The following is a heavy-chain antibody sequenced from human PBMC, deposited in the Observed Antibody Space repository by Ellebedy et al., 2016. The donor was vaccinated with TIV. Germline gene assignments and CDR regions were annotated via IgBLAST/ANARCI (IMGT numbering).Heavy chain of an antibody. V-gene: IGHV1-18*04. CDR3: ARDSGWFGEIYWYFDL. CDR2: ISAYNGNT. D-gene: IGHD3-10*01. J-gene: IGHJ2*01. CDR1: GYTFTSYG. Sequence: ASVKVSCKASGYTFTSYGISWVRQAPGQGLEWMGWISAYNGNTNYAQKLQGRVTMTTDTSTSTAYIELRSLRSDDTAVYYCARDSGWFGEIYWYFDLWGRGTLVTVSS.